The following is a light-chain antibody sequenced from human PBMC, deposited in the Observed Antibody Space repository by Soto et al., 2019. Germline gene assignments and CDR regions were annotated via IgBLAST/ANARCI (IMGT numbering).Light chain of an antibody. J-gene: IGLJ3*02. CDR2: LNSDGSH. V-gene: IGLV4-69*01. Sequence: QPVLTQSPSASASLGASVKLTCTLSSGHSSYAIAWHQQQPEKGPRHLMKLNSDGSHSKGDGIPDRFSGSSSGAERYLTISSLQSEDEADYYCQTWGTGPWVFGGGTKLTVL. CDR3: QTWGTGPWV. CDR1: SGHSSYA.